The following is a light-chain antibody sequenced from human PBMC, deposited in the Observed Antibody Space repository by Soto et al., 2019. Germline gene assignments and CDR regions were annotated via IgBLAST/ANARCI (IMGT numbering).Light chain of an antibody. Sequence: QSVLTRPPSASGTPGQRVTISCSGSSSNIGSNTVKWYQQLPGTAPKLLIYSNDQRPSGVPDRVSGSRSGTSASLAISGLQSEDEADYYCAAWDDSLNGYVFGLGTKVTVL. CDR3: AAWDDSLNGYV. J-gene: IGLJ1*01. V-gene: IGLV1-44*01. CDR1: SSNIGSNT. CDR2: SND.